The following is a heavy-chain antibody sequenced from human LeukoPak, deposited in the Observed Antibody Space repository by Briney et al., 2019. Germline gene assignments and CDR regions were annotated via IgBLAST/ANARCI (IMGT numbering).Heavy chain of an antibody. CDR1: GDSIGGYS. J-gene: IGHJ4*02. CDR3: ARHARDYVGVDDSISLYYFDY. D-gene: IGHD4-23*01. CDR2: VHYRGTT. V-gene: IGHV4-59*08. Sequence: SETLSLTCTVSGDSIGGYSWSWSRQPPGRGLEWIGYVHYRGTTNDNPSLKGRVTITLDTSKNQFSLTLRSVTAADTAIYFCARHARDYVGVDDSISLYYFDYWGQGALVAVSS.